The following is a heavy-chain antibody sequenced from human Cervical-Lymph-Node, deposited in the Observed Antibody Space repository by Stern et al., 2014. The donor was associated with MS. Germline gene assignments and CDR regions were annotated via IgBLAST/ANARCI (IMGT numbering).Heavy chain of an antibody. Sequence: EVHLVESGGGLVQPGGSLRLSCAASGFTFSSYWMHWVRQAPGKGLVWVSRINSDGSSTTYADSVKGRFTISRDNAKNTLYLQMNSLRAEDTAVYYCARIAGVRSWIQPLDYWGQGTLVTVSS. V-gene: IGHV3-74*02. D-gene: IGHD5-18*01. CDR3: ARIAGVRSWIQPLDY. CDR2: INSDGSST. CDR1: GFTFSSYW. J-gene: IGHJ4*02.